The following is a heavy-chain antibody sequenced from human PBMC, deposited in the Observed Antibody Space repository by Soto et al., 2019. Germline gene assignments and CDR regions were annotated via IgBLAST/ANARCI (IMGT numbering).Heavy chain of an antibody. Sequence: GASVKVSCKASGYTFTSYAMHWVRQAPGQRLEWMGWINAGNGNTKYSQKFQGRVTITRDTSASTAYMELSSLRSEDTAVYYCAREAGVLRFLEWSPFPMDVWGRGTTVTVSS. V-gene: IGHV1-3*01. J-gene: IGHJ6*02. CDR1: GYTFTSYA. CDR2: INAGNGNT. D-gene: IGHD3-3*01. CDR3: AREAGVLRFLEWSPFPMDV.